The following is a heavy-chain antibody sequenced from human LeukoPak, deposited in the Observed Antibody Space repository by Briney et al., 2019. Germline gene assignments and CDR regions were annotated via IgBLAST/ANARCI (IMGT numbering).Heavy chain of an antibody. V-gene: IGHV4-61*08. CDR3: ARSRSGWYGYFDQ. CDR1: GGSISSGDYY. Sequence: SETLSLTCTVSGGSISSGDYYWSWIRQPPGKGLEWIGYIYYSGSMNYNPSLKSRVTISVDTSKNQLSLKLNSVTAADTAVYYCARSRSGWYGYFDQWGQGTLVTVSS. J-gene: IGHJ4*02. D-gene: IGHD6-19*01. CDR2: IYYSGSM.